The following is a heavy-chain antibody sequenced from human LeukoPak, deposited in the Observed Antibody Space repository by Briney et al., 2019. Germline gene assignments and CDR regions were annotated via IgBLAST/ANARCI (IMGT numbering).Heavy chain of an antibody. Sequence: SETLSLTCAVYGGSFSGYYWSWIRQPPGKGLEWIGEINHSGSTNYNPPLKSRVTISVDTSKNQFSLKLSSVTAADTAVYYCARLYSGSYIYWGQGTLVTVSS. CDR3: ARLYSGSYIY. CDR2: INHSGST. CDR1: GGSFSGYY. V-gene: IGHV4-34*01. D-gene: IGHD1-26*01. J-gene: IGHJ4*02.